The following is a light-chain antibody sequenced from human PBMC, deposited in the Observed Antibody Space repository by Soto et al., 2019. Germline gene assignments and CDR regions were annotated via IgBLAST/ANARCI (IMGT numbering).Light chain of an antibody. V-gene: IGLV2-14*01. CDR1: SSDVGGYNS. CDR3: RAYTSSCTYV. Sequence: QPALTQPASVSRSPGQSITISCTGTSSDVGGYNSVSWYQQHPGKAPKLMIYNVSNRPSGVSNRFSGSKSGNTASLTISGLQVEVEADYCCRAYTSSCTYVFGTGTKV. CDR2: NVS. J-gene: IGLJ1*01.